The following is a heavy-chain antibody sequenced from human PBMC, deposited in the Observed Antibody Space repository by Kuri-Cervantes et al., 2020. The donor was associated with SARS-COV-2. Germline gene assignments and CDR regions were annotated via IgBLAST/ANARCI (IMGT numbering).Heavy chain of an antibody. D-gene: IGHD1-14*01. CDR2: ISGSGDDT. J-gene: IGHJ6*02. CDR1: GFTFSSYG. V-gene: IGHV3-23*01. CDR3: AGDRETTWYYGMDV. Sequence: GGSLRLSCAASGFTFSSYGMHWVRQAPGKGLEWVSSISGSGDDTHYADSVKGRFTISRDNSKNTLYLQMNSLRAEDTAVYYCAGDRETTWYYGMDVWGQGTTVTVSS.